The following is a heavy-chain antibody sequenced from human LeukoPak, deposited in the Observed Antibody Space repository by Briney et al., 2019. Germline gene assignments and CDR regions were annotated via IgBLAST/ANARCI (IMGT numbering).Heavy chain of an antibody. CDR1: GFTFSSYG. V-gene: IGHV3-33*01. CDR2: IWYDGSNK. CDR3: AREGGRSHTYYFDY. Sequence: GGSLRLSCAASGFTFSSYGMHWVRQAPGKGLEWVAVIWYDGSNKNYADSVKGRFTISRDNSKNTLYLQMNSLRAEDTAVYYCAREGGRSHTYYFDYWGQGTLVTVSS. J-gene: IGHJ4*02.